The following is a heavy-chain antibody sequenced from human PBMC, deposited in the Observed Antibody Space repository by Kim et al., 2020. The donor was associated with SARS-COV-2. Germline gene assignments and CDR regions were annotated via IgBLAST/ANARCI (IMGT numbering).Heavy chain of an antibody. CDR1: GFTFSTYA. D-gene: IGHD2-15*01. J-gene: IGHJ4*01. V-gene: IGHV3-23*03. Sequence: GGSLRLSCAASGFTFSTYAMSWVRQAPGKGLEWVSVIYTGGTSTDYADSVKGRFIISRDDSKNTLYLHMSSLRAEDTAVYYCARDPSPTESGGSASDYWG. CDR2: IYTGGTST. CDR3: ARDPSPTESGGSASDY.